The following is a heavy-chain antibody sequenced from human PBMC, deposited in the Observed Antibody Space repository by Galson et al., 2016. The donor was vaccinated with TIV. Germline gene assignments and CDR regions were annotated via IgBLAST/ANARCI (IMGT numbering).Heavy chain of an antibody. J-gene: IGHJ4*02. CDR3: ARDEMTTISGHPDN. D-gene: IGHD5-24*01. Sequence: SLRLSCAASGFTFDDYDMSWVRQAPGKGLEWVSGINRNGGHTAYADSVKGRFTISGDNTKNSLYLQMNSMRAEDTAFYFCARDEMTTISGHPDNWGQGTLVTVSS. CDR2: INRNGGHT. V-gene: IGHV3-20*04. CDR1: GFTFDDYD.